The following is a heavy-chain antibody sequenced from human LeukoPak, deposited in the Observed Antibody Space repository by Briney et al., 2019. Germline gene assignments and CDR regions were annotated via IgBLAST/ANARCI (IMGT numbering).Heavy chain of an antibody. J-gene: IGHJ5*02. Sequence: SETLSLTCTVSGGSISSSGYYWGWIRQPPGKGLEWIASIYYSGSTYYNPSLKSRVTISVDTSKNQLSLKLSSLTAADTAVYYCARHEYSGSYYGLSWFDPWGQGTLSPSPQ. CDR3: ARHEYSGSYYGLSWFDP. V-gene: IGHV4-39*01. CDR2: IYYSGST. CDR1: GGSISSSGYY. D-gene: IGHD1-26*01.